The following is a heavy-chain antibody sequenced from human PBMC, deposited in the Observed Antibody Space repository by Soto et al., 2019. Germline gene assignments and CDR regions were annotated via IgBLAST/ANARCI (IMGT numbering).Heavy chain of an antibody. Sequence: QVQLVQSGADMKKHGASVKVSCKASGYTFTSSGISWVRQAPGQGLEWMGWISAYNGNTKYAQKVQGRVTMTTDTSTSTAYRELRSLRSDDTAVYYCARDPENFDYWGQGTLVTVSS. V-gene: IGHV1-18*01. CDR3: ARDPENFDY. CDR1: GYTFTSSG. CDR2: ISAYNGNT. J-gene: IGHJ4*02.